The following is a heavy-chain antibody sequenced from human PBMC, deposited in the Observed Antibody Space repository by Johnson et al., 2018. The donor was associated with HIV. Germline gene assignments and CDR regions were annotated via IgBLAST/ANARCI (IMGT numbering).Heavy chain of an antibody. Sequence: RQAPGKGLEWVSGITWNGGSTGYADSVKGRFTISRDNAKNSLYLQMNSLRAEDTALYYCARRTDYYDSSGYRGGAFDIWGQGTMVTVSS. D-gene: IGHD3-22*01. CDR2: ITWNGGST. CDR3: ARRTDYYDSSGYRGGAFDI. J-gene: IGHJ3*02. V-gene: IGHV3-20*03.